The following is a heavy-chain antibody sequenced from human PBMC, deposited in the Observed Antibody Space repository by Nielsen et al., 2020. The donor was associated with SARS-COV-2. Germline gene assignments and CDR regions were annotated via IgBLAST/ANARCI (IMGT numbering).Heavy chain of an antibody. J-gene: IGHJ4*02. Sequence: GGSLRLSCAASGFTFSSYAMSWVRQAPGKGLEWVSAISGSGGSTYYADSVKGRFTISRDNSKNTLYLQMNSLRAEDTAVYYCAKDVTIWSGYYSDYWGQGTLVTVSS. CDR3: AKDVTIWSGYYSDY. D-gene: IGHD3-3*01. V-gene: IGHV3-23*01. CDR1: GFTFSSYA. CDR2: ISGSGGST.